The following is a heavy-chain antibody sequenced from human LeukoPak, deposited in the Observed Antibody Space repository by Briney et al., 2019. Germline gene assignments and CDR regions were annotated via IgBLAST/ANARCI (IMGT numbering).Heavy chain of an antibody. CDR2: INQSGST. V-gene: IGHV4-34*01. D-gene: IGHD4-17*01. J-gene: IGHJ4*02. CDR3: ARATVTALGPRIRRVNPFDY. CDR1: GGSFSGYY. Sequence: SETLSLTCAVYGGSFSGYYWSWIRQPPGKGLDGIGEINQSGSTNYNPSLKSRVTISVDTSKNQFSLQLSSVTAADTAVYYCARATVTALGPRIRRVNPFDYWGQGTLVTVSS.